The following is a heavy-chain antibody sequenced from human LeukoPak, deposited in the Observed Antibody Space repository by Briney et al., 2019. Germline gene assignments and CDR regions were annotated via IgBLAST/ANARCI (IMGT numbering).Heavy chain of an antibody. CDR3: ARDHSSWAFDY. V-gene: IGHV3-21*01. CDR2: ITTGDGNT. J-gene: IGHJ4*02. Sequence: GGSLRLSCTASGFTFSSYTMTWVRQAPGKGLKWVSTITTGDGNTNYADSVKGRFTISRDNAKNSLYLQMNSLRAEDTAVYYCARDHSSWAFDYWGQGTLVTVSS. CDR1: GFTFSSYT. D-gene: IGHD6-13*01.